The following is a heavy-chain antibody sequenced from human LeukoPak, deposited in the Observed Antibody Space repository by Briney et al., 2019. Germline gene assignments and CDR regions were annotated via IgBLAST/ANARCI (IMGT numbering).Heavy chain of an antibody. D-gene: IGHD6-6*01. CDR3: ARVRGSSSSFYMDV. CDR2: IYYSGST. J-gene: IGHJ6*03. V-gene: IGHV4-59*11. Sequence: PSETLSLTCTVSGGSISSHYWSWIRQPPGKGREWIGYIYYSGSTTYNPSLKSRVTISVDPSKNQFSLKLSSVTAADTAVYYCARVRGSSSSFYMDVWGKGTTVTVSS. CDR1: GGSISSHY.